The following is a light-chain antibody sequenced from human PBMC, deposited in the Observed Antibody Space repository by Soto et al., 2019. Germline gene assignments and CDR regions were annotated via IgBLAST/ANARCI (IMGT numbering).Light chain of an antibody. CDR2: EVR. V-gene: IGLV2-14*01. CDR1: SSDVGGYNS. Sequence: QSALAQPASVSGSPGQSITISCTGTSSDVGGYNSVSWYQHHPGKAPKLMIYEVRNRPSGVSDRFSGSKSGNTASLTISGLQAEDEADYYCSTYTTGTGLEYVFGTGTKVTV. CDR3: STYTTGTGLEYV. J-gene: IGLJ1*01.